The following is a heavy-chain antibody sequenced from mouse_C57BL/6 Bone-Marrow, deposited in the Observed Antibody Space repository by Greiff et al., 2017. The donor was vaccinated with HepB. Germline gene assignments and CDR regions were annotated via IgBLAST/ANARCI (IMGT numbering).Heavy chain of an antibody. CDR3: ARGVLSFAY. J-gene: IGHJ3*01. CDR2: IYPSDSET. D-gene: IGHD1-1*02. Sequence: VKLVESGAELVRPGSSVKLSCKASGYTFTSYWMDWVKQRPGQGLEWIGNIYPSDSETHYNQKFKDKATLTVDKSSSTAYMQLSSLTSEDSAVYYCARGVLSFAYWGQGTLVTVSA. V-gene: IGHV1-61*01. CDR1: GYTFTSYW.